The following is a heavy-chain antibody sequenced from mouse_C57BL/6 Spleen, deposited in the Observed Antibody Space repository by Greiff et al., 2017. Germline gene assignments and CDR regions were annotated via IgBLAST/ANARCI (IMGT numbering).Heavy chain of an antibody. D-gene: IGHD1-1*01. CDR2: IDPSDSYT. V-gene: IGHV1-59*01. CDR3: ARIYGSSYVGAMDY. Sequence: QVQLQQPGAELVRPGTSVKLSCKASGYTFTSYWMHWVKQRPGQGLEWIGVIDPSDSYTNYNQQFKGKATLTVDTSSSTAYMQLSSLTSEDSAVYYCARIYGSSYVGAMDYWGQGTSVTVSS. J-gene: IGHJ4*01. CDR1: GYTFTSYW.